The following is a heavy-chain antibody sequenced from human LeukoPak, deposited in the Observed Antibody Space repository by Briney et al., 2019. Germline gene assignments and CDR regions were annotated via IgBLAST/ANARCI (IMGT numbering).Heavy chain of an antibody. D-gene: IGHD2-2*01. V-gene: IGHV1-69*01. J-gene: IGHJ6*03. CDR2: IIPIFGTA. CDR3: ARAHPVVPAATYYYYYMDV. CDR1: GGTFSSYD. Sequence: GASVKVSCKASGGTFSSYDISWVRQAPGQGLEWMGGIIPIFGTANYAQKFQGRVTITADESTSTAYMELSSLRSEDTAVYYCARAHPVVPAATYYYYYMDVWGKGTTVTVSS.